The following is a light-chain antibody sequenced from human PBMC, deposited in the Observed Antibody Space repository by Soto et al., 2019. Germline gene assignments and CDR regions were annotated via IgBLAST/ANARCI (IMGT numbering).Light chain of an antibody. J-gene: IGKJ2*01. V-gene: IGKV1-5*01. CDR1: QSISTW. Sequence: DIQMTQSPSTVSASVGDRVTITCRASQSISTWLAWYQQKPGKAPNLLIYDASTLESGGPPGFSGSGSGTEFTLTISSLQHDDSATYFCQQYNTYPYTFGQGTKVDTK. CDR2: DAS. CDR3: QQYNTYPYT.